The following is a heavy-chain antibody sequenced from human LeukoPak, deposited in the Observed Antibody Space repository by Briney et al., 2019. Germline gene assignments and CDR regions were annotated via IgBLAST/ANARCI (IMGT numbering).Heavy chain of an antibody. V-gene: IGHV4-34*01. Sequence: SETLSLTCAVYGGSFSGYYRSWIRQPPGKGLEWIGEINHSGSINYNPSLKSRVTISVDTSKNQFSLKLSSVTAADTAVYYCARTDYYDSSGYYYVRPRGTRWFDPWGQGTLVTVSS. CDR2: INHSGSI. CDR1: GGSFSGYY. J-gene: IGHJ5*02. D-gene: IGHD3-22*01. CDR3: ARTDYYDSSGYYYVRPRGTRWFDP.